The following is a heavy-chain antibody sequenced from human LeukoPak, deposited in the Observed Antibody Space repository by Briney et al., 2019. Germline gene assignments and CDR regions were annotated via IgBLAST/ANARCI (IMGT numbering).Heavy chain of an antibody. CDR2: ITTSSSYI. D-gene: IGHD6-13*01. V-gene: IGHV3-21*01. Sequence: PGGSLRLSCAASGFTFSSYTMNWVRQAPGKGLEWVSSITTSSSYIYYADSVKGRFTISRDNAKNSLYLQMDSLRAEDTAVYYCARDRYSTSTLDYWGQGTLVTVSS. CDR1: GFTFSSYT. J-gene: IGHJ4*02. CDR3: ARDRYSTSTLDY.